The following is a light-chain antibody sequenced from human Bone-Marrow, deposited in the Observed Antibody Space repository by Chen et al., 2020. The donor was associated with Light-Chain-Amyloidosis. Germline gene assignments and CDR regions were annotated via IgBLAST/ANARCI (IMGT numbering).Light chain of an antibody. Sequence: DIQMTQSPSTLSASVGDRVTITCRASQRISTWLAWYQQKPGKAPNLLIYDASSWESGVPSRFSGRGSETEFTLTISSLQPDDFATYYCQQYNSYPMYTFGQGTKLEIK. CDR1: QRISTW. J-gene: IGKJ2*01. CDR3: QQYNSYPMYT. V-gene: IGKV1-5*01. CDR2: DAS.